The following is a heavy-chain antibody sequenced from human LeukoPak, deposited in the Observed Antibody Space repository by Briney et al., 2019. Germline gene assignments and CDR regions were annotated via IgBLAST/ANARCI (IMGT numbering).Heavy chain of an antibody. D-gene: IGHD4-11*01. V-gene: IGHV3-30*02. CDR2: ISYDGNTK. Sequence: GGSLRLSCAASGFTFSNYGMNWVRQAPGKGLEWVALISYDGNTKYYTDLVKGRFTISRDNSKNTLYLQMNSLRAEDTAVYYCAKAYSNYIYYYYYMDVWGKGTTVTVSS. J-gene: IGHJ6*03. CDR3: AKAYSNYIYYYYYMDV. CDR1: GFTFSNYG.